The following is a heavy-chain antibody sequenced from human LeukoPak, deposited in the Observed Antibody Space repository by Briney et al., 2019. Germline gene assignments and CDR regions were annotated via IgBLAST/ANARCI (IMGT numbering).Heavy chain of an antibody. CDR3: AVYCGSTTCYSAYDI. V-gene: IGHV1-2*02. CDR2: INPNSGGT. Sequence: ASVKVSCKASGYTFTGYCLHWVRQAPGQGLEWMGWINPNSGGTNYAQKFQGRVTMTRDTSISTAYMELSRLRSDDTAVYYCAVYCGSTTCYSAYDIWGQGPMVTVSS. D-gene: IGHD2-2*01. J-gene: IGHJ3*02. CDR1: GYTFTGYC.